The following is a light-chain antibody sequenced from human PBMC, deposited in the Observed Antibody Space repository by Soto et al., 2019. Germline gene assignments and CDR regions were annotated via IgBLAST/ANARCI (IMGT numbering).Light chain of an antibody. J-gene: IGKJ2*01. V-gene: IGKV3-20*01. CDR2: VAS. CDR1: QIVTSYY. CDR3: QLYDRSSYP. Sequence: EIVLTQSPGTLSLSPGDRATLSCRASQIVTSYYLTWYQQKPGQAPRLLIYVASRRAPGIPDRFSGSGSGTDFPLTISRLKPEDFAVYYCQLYDRSSYPFGQWTKVEI.